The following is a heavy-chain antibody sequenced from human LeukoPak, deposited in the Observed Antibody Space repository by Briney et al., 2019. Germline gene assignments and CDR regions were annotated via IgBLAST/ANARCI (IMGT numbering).Heavy chain of an antibody. CDR1: GFTFDDYG. CDR2: ISWNSGSI. J-gene: IGHJ4*02. Sequence: GGSLRLSCAASGFTFDDYGMNWVRQAPGKGLEWVSGISWNSGSIGYADSVKGRFTISRDNAKNSLYLQMNSLRAEDTALYYCAKEDGVGATKHFDYWGQGTLVTVSS. V-gene: IGHV3-9*01. D-gene: IGHD1-26*01. CDR3: AKEDGVGATKHFDY.